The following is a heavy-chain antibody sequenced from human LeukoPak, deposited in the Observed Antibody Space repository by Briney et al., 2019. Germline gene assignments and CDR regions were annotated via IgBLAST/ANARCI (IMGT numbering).Heavy chain of an antibody. CDR3: ARGTASYCSATSCPFDP. Sequence: PGGSLRLSCVASGFTFSRFSMNWVRQAPGKGLEWVAAINEDGSETHYVDSVRGRFTTSRDSAKNSLYLHMSSLRVEDTGVYYCARGTASYCSATSCPFDPWGQGTLVTVSS. CDR2: INEDGSET. CDR1: GFTFSRFS. D-gene: IGHD2-2*01. V-gene: IGHV3-7*04. J-gene: IGHJ5*02.